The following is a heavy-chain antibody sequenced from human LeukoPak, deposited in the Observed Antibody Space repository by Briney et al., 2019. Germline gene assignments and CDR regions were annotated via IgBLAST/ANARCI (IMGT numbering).Heavy chain of an antibody. Sequence: GGSLRLSCAASGFTFSSYVMHWVRQAPGKGLEWVAVISYDGSNKYYADSVKGRFTISRDNSKNTLYLQMNSLRAEDTAVYYCAKGSSGWYEDYWGQGTLVTVSS. J-gene: IGHJ4*02. D-gene: IGHD6-19*01. CDR1: GFTFSSYV. CDR3: AKGSSGWYEDY. CDR2: ISYDGSNK. V-gene: IGHV3-30*18.